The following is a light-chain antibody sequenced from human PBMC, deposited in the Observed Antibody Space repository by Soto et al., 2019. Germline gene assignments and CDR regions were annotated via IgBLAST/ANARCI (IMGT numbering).Light chain of an antibody. CDR1: SSDVGGYNY. CDR3: CSYAGSYTFV. J-gene: IGLJ2*01. CDR2: DVS. Sequence: QSALTQPRAVSGSPGQSVTISCTGTSSDVGGYNYVSWYQQHPGKAPKLMIYDVSKRPSRVPDRFSGSKSGNTASLTISGLQAEDEADYYCCSYAGSYTFVFGGGTQLTVL. V-gene: IGLV2-11*01.